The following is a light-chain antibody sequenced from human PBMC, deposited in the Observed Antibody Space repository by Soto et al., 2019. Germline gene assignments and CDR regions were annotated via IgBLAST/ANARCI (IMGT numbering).Light chain of an antibody. CDR2: DAS. CDR3: QKYNSSTWK. CDR1: QTISSW. Sequence: DIQMTHSPSTLSGSVGYIFTITCLASQTISSWLAWYQQKPGKAPKLLIYDASSLESGVPSRFSGSGSGTEFTLTISSLQPDDFATYYCQKYNSSTWKFGQGNMVDIK. J-gene: IGKJ1*01. V-gene: IGKV1-5*01.